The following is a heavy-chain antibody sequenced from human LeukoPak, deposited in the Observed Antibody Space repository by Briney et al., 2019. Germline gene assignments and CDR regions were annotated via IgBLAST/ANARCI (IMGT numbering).Heavy chain of an antibody. D-gene: IGHD6-13*01. CDR3: VKDLVSRSSSWYWGVVGMDV. V-gene: IGHV3-30*14. J-gene: IGHJ6*04. Sequence: SGGSLRLSCVASGFTFTSYTVHWVRQAPGKGLEWVAVIAYDGSIEFYADSVRGRFTISRDNSMHTLYLQMSSLRAEDTAVYYCVKDLVSRSSSWYWGVVGMDVWGKGTTVTVSS. CDR1: GFTFTSYT. CDR2: IAYDGSIE.